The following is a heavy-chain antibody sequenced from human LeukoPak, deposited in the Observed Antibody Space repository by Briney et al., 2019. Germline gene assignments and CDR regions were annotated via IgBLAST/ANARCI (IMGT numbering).Heavy chain of an antibody. J-gene: IGHJ4*02. CDR2: IKPDGRET. CDR1: GFXFSTYW. Sequence: PGGSLRLSCAASGFXFSTYWMTWVRQAPGKGLEWVGNIKPDGRETYFVDSVKGRFTISRDNAQNSLYLQMNSLRAEDTSLYYCARDYYASGSHDYWGQGTLVTVSS. CDR3: ARDYYASGSHDY. V-gene: IGHV3-7*04. D-gene: IGHD3-10*01.